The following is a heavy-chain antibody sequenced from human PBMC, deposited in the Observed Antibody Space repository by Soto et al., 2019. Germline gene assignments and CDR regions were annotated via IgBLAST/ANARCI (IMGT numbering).Heavy chain of an antibody. CDR2: ISYDGSNK. CDR3: AKVSDSSGYYYPGY. D-gene: IGHD3-22*01. Sequence: GGSLRLSCAASGFTFSSYGMHWVRQAPGKGLEWVAVISYDGSNKYYADSVKGRFTISRDNSKNTLYLQMNSLRAEDTAVYYCAKVSDSSGYYYPGYWGQGTLVTVSS. CDR1: GFTFSSYG. V-gene: IGHV3-30*18. J-gene: IGHJ4*02.